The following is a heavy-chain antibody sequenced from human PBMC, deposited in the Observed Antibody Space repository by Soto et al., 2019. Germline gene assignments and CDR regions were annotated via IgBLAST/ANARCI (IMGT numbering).Heavy chain of an antibody. J-gene: IGHJ4*02. Sequence: EVQLVESGGGLVQPGESLRLSCAASGFTFSSYWMHWVRQAPGKGLVWVSRINSDGSSTSYAGSVKGRFTISRDNAKNTLYLQRNRLRADDTAVYYCVRTSLVVAAATREDYWGQGTLVTVSS. CDR3: VRTSLVVAAATREDY. D-gene: IGHD2-15*01. CDR2: INSDGSST. V-gene: IGHV3-74*01. CDR1: GFTFSSYW.